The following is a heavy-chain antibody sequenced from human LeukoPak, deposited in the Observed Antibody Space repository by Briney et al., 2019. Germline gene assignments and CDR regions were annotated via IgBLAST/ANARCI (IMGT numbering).Heavy chain of an antibody. CDR3: VTEVSGSFPK. CDR2: IKSKTNGETR. V-gene: IGHV3-15*01. J-gene: IGHJ4*02. CDR1: GFTLSNAW. D-gene: IGHD3-10*01. Sequence: GGSLRLSCAASGFTLSNAWMNWVRQAPGKGLEGVGLIKSKTNGETRDYAAPVKGRFTIQRDGSDNTLYLQMNSLQNQDTPVYYCVTEVSGSFPKWGQGTLVTVSS.